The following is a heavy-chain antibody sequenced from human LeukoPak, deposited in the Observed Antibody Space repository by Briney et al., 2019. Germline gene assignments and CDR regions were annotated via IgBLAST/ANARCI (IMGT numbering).Heavy chain of an antibody. V-gene: IGHV3-48*03. D-gene: IGHD6-13*01. Sequence: GGSLRLSCAASGFTFSSYEMNWVRQAPGKGLEWVSYISSSGSTIYYADSVKGRFTISRDNAKNSLYLQMNSLRAEDTAVYHCARDLEEQHFDYWGQGTLVTVSS. CDR1: GFTFSSYE. CDR2: ISSSGSTI. CDR3: ARDLEEQHFDY. J-gene: IGHJ4*02.